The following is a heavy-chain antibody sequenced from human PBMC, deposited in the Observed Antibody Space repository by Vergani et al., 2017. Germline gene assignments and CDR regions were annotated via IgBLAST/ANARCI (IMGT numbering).Heavy chain of an antibody. V-gene: IGHV4-31*03. J-gene: IGHJ5*02. CDR1: GGSISSGGYY. CDR3: AKEYGKDWNYWFDP. CDR2: IYYSGST. Sequence: QVQLQESGPGLVKPSQTLSLTCTVSGGSISSGGYYWSWIRQHPGKGLEWIGYIYYSGSTYYNPSLKSRVTISVDTSKNQFSLKLSSVTAEDTAVYYCAKEYGKDWNYWFDPWGQGTLVTVSS. D-gene: IGHD1-7*01.